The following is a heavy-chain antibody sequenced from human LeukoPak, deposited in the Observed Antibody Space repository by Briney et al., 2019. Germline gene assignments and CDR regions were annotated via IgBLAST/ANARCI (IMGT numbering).Heavy chain of an antibody. CDR3: TTDRGDYGIPY. CDR1: GFTFSTNA. V-gene: IGHV3-15*01. Sequence: GGSLRLSCLTSGFTFSTNAMSWVRQAPGKGLEWVGRIKSKADGGTTDYAVPVKGRFTISRDDSKNTLYLQMNSLKTEDTAVYYCTTDRGDYGIPYWGQGTLVTVSS. CDR2: IKSKADGGTT. D-gene: IGHD4-17*01. J-gene: IGHJ4*02.